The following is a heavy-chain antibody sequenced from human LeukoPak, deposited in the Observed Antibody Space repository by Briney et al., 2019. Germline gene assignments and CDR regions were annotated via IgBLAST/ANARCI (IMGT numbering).Heavy chain of an antibody. CDR1: GFTFDDYA. Sequence: GGALRLSCAASGFTFDDYAMHWVRQAPGKGLEWVSAISWNSGSIGYADSVKGRVTISIDNAKNSLYLQMNSLRAEDTALYYCAKGGLRYFHWLLFGHFDYWGQATLVTVSS. CDR2: ISWNSGSI. V-gene: IGHV3-9*01. D-gene: IGHD3-9*01. CDR3: AKGGLRYFHWLLFGHFDY. J-gene: IGHJ4*02.